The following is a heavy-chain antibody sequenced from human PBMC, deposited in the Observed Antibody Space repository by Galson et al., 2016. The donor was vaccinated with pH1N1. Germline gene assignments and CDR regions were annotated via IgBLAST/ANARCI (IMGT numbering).Heavy chain of an antibody. V-gene: IGHV3-7*04. CDR3: ARSIAGRDSY. J-gene: IGHJ4*02. CDR2: INQDGSQK. Sequence: SLRLSCAASGFTFSSYGMHWVRQAPGKGLEWVANINQDGSQKYSVDSVKGRFTISRDNAKNSLYLQMNSLRAEDTAVYYCARSIAGRDSYWGQGTLVTVSS. D-gene: IGHD6-6*01. CDR1: GFTFSSYG.